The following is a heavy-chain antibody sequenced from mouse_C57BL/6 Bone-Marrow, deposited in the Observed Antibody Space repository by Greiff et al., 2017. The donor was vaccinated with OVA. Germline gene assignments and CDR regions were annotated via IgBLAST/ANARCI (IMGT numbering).Heavy chain of an antibody. D-gene: IGHD6-1*01. CDR2: IDPSDSYT. CDR1: GYTFTSYW. J-gene: IGHJ2*01. Sequence: VQLQQPGAELVKPGASVKLSCKASGYTFTSYWMQWVKQRPGQGLEWIGEIDPSDSYTNYNQKFKGKATLTVDTSSSTAYMQLSSLTSEDSAVYYGESAPNNNGLYSFDSWGKGTTLTVS. CDR3: ESAPNNNGLYSFDS. V-gene: IGHV1-50*01.